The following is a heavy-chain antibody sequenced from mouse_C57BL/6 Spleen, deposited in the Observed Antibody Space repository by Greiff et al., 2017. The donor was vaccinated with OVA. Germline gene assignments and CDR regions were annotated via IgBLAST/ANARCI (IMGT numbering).Heavy chain of an antibody. J-gene: IGHJ4*01. CDR2: INPYNGCT. D-gene: IGHD2-4*01. Sequence: EVQLQQSGPVLVKPGASVKMSCKASGYTFTDYYMNWVQQSHGKSLEWIGVINPYNGCTSYNQKFKGKATLTVDKSSSTAYMELNSLTSEDSAVYYCAYYDYDVYAMDYWGQGTSVTVSS. V-gene: IGHV1-19*01. CDR1: GYTFTDYY. CDR3: AYYDYDVYAMDY.